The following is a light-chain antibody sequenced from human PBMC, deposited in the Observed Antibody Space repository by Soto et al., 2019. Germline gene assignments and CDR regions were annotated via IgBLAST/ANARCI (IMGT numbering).Light chain of an antibody. V-gene: IGKV1-5*03. CDR1: QSINHW. CDR2: KTS. Sequence: DIQMTQYPSTLSAYVGDRGTITCRASQSINHWVAWYQQKPGKAPKLLIYKTSDLESGVPSRFSGSGSGTEFSLTISSLQPDDFATYYGQPYKSFSLTFGGGTRVEVK. CDR3: QPYKSFSLT. J-gene: IGKJ4*01.